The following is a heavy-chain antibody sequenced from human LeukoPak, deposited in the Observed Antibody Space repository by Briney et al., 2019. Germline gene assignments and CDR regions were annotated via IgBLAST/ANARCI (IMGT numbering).Heavy chain of an antibody. D-gene: IGHD5-24*01. CDR2: IIPILGIA. J-gene: IGHJ4*02. CDR1: GGTFSSYA. V-gene: IGHV1-69*04. CDR3: AREMATITGYFDY. Sequence: ASVKVSCKASGGTFSSYAISWVRQAPGQGLEWMGRIIPILGIANYAQKFQGRVTITADKSTSTAYMELSSRRSEDTAVYYCAREMATITGYFDYWGQGTLVTVSS.